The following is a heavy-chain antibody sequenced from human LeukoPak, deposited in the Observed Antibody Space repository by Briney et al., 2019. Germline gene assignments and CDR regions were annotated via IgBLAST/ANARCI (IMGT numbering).Heavy chain of an antibody. D-gene: IGHD2-2*01. Sequence: ASVKVSCKASGYTFTGYYMHWVRQAPGQGLEWMGWINPNSGGTNYAQKFQGRVTMTRDTSISTAYMELSRLRSDDTAVYYCARGRPNVVVPAAMSDAFDIWGQGTMVTVSS. CDR2: INPNSGGT. J-gene: IGHJ3*02. CDR3: ARGRPNVVVPAAMSDAFDI. CDR1: GYTFTGYY. V-gene: IGHV1-2*02.